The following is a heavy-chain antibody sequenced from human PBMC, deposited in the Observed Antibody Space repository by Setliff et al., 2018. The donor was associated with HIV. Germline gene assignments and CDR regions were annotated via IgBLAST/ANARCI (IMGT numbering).Heavy chain of an antibody. Sequence: PSETLSLTCSVSGGSINSYYWSWIRQPPGKGLEWVGYIYYSGGTTYNPSLKSRVTISVDTSKNQFSLKLTSVTVADTAVYYCAGYTSGWYAPYWGQGTLVT. CDR3: AGYTSGWYAPY. V-gene: IGHV4-59*01. D-gene: IGHD6-19*01. J-gene: IGHJ4*02. CDR2: IYYSGGT. CDR1: GGSINSYY.